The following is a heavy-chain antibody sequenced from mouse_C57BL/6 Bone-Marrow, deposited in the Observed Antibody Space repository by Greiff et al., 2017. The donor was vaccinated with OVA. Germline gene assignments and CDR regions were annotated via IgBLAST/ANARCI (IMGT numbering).Heavy chain of an antibody. CDR3: ARYKGRVAVDYFDY. V-gene: IGHV7-3*01. D-gene: IGHD1-1*01. Sequence: EVQVVESGGGLVQPGDSLSLSCAASGFTFTNYYMSWVRQPPGKALEWLAFIRNKPNGSTTEYSASVKGRFTISRDNSQSFLYLQMHALRADDSATYYCARYKGRVAVDYFDYWGQGTALTVSS. J-gene: IGHJ2*01. CDR1: GFTFTNYY. CDR2: IRNKPNGSTT.